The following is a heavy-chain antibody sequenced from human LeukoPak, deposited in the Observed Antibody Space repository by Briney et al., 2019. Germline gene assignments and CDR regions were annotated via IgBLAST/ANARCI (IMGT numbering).Heavy chain of an antibody. J-gene: IGHJ6*03. CDR3: ARVYSNYYMDV. V-gene: IGHV4-38-2*01. D-gene: IGHD6-13*01. CDR1: GYSISSGYY. CDR2: IYQSGST. Sequence: SETLSLTCAVSGYSISSGYYWGWIRQPPGKGLEWIGSIYQSGSTYYNPSLKSRVTISVDTSKNQFSLKLNSVTAADTAVYFCARVYSNYYMDVWGKGTTVTVSS.